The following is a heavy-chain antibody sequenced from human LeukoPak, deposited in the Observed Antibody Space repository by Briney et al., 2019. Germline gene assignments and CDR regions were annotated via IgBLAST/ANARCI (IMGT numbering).Heavy chain of an antibody. CDR3: ARDRGQLVIPFFFDY. CDR2: VGASYST. J-gene: IGHJ4*02. CDR1: GFTFSSYG. D-gene: IGHD3-9*01. V-gene: IGHV3-23*01. Sequence: PGGTLRLSCAASGFTFSSYGMSWVRQAPGKGLEWVSAVGASYSTYYADSVKGRFTVSRDNSKNTLYLQMSSLRDEDTAVYYCARDRGQLVIPFFFDYWGQGILVTVSS.